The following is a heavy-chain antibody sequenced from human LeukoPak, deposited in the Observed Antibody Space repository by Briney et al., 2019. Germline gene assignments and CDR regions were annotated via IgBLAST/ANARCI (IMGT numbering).Heavy chain of an antibody. CDR1: GYSFTNYW. CDR3: ARHGVFCGGDCYSGFDY. Sequence: GESLKISCKGSGYSFTNYWIGWVRQMPGKGLEWMGIIYPGDSDTRYSPSFQGQVTISTDKSISTAYLQWSSLKASDAAMYYCARHGVFCGGDCYSGFDYWGQGTLVTVSS. D-gene: IGHD2-21*02. V-gene: IGHV5-51*01. CDR2: IYPGDSDT. J-gene: IGHJ4*02.